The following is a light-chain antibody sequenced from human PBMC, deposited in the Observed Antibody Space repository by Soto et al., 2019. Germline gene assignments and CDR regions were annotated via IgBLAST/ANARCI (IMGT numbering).Light chain of an antibody. V-gene: IGLV2-14*01. CDR3: SSYTTSSTVV. CDR1: SSDVGGYNY. Sequence: QSALTQPGSVSGSPGQSVTISCTGTSSDVGGYNYVSWYQQHPGKAPKLMIYDVSKRPSGGSNRFSGSKSGNTASLTISGLQDEEEADYYCSSYTTSSTVVFGGGTKLTVL. J-gene: IGLJ2*01. CDR2: DVS.